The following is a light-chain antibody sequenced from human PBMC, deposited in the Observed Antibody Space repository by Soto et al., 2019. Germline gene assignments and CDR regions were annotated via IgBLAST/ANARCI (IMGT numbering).Light chain of an antibody. V-gene: IGKV2-30*02. Sequence: DVVMTQSPLSLPVNLGEPAAISCRSTQSLVHSDGDTYLSWFHQRPGQSPRRLIFRGSKRDFGGPPRFIGEGEGKECPLDSTRGGAEDVGVYYCKQGTHRPPDPVGQGT. J-gene: IGKJ2*01. CDR2: RGS. CDR3: KQGTHRPPDP. CDR1: QSLVHSDGDTY.